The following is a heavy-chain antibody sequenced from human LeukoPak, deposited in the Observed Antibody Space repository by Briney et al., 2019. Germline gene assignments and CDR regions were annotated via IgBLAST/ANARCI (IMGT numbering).Heavy chain of an antibody. CDR1: GFTFSSYD. J-gene: IGHJ3*02. Sequence: PGGSLRLSCAASGFTFSSYDMSWVRQAPGKGLEWVSAISGSGGSTYYADSVKGRFTISRDNSKNTLYLQMNSLRAEDTAVYYCARGLISSYAFDIWGQGTMVTVSS. CDR2: ISGSGGST. D-gene: IGHD6-6*01. CDR3: ARGLISSYAFDI. V-gene: IGHV3-23*01.